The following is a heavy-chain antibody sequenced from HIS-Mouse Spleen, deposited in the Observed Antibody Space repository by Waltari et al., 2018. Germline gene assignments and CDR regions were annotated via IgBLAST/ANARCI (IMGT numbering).Heavy chain of an antibody. V-gene: IGHV1-8*01. J-gene: IGHJ4*02. Sequence: QVQLVQSGAEVKKPGASVKVSCKASGYTFTSYDINWVRQATGQGLEWMGWKNPNSGKTGYEQKFQGRLTMTRNTSISTAYMELSSLRSEDTAVYYCARGRRFLEWLFDYWGQGTLVTVSS. D-gene: IGHD3-3*01. CDR1: GYTFTSYD. CDR2: KNPNSGKT. CDR3: ARGRRFLEWLFDY.